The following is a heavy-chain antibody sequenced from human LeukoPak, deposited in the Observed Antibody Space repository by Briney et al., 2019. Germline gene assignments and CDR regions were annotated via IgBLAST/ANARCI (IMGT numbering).Heavy chain of an antibody. CDR1: GFTFGSYA. CDR2: IYSGGSST. V-gene: IGHV3-23*03. CDR3: AKETSATGNPYFQH. J-gene: IGHJ1*01. D-gene: IGHD6-13*01. Sequence: PGGSLRLSCAASGFTFGSYAMSWVRQAPGKGLEWVSAIYSGGSSTYYADSVKGRFTISGDNSKNTLYLQMNSLRAGDTAVYYCAKETSATGNPYFQHWGQGTLVTVSS.